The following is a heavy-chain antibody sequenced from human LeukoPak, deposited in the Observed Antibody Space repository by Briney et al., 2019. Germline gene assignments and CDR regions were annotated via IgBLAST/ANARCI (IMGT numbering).Heavy chain of an antibody. V-gene: IGHV3-53*01. Sequence: GGSLRLSCAASGFTVSSTYMSWVRQAPGKGLEWVSVIYKDGKIYYIDSVKGRFTISRDTSKNTLYLQMNSLRVEDTAVYYCASRHCSGGDCYFAGADPFDHWGQGTLVTVSS. CDR2: IYKDGKI. D-gene: IGHD2-21*01. J-gene: IGHJ4*02. CDR1: GFTVSSTY. CDR3: ASRHCSGGDCYFAGADPFDH.